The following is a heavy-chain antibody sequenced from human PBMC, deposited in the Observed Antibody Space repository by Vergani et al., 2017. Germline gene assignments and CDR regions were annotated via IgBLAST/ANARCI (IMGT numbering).Heavy chain of an antibody. D-gene: IGHD4-23*01. CDR2: IRSKTSGATT. V-gene: IGHV3-49*04. Sequence: EVQLVESGGDLVQPGRSLRLSCQTSGFNFGEYGVSWVRQAPGKGLEWIGFIRSKTSGATTEYAASVRGRFTISRDDSKGIAYLQMSSLKKEDTAVYRCAVEIYDYGGSRDFDYWGQGTLGVVSS. J-gene: IGHJ4*02. CDR3: AVEIYDYGGSRDFDY. CDR1: GFNFGEYG.